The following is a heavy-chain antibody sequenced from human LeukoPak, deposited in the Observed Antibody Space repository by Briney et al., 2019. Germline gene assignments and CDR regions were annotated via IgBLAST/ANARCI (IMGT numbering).Heavy chain of an antibody. J-gene: IGHJ6*03. V-gene: IGHV4-38-2*02. D-gene: IGHD4-17*01. CDR1: GYSISSGYY. CDR3: ARITTVTTHYYYYMDV. CDR2: IYHSGST. Sequence: ETLSLTCTVSGYSISSGYYWGWIRQPPGKGLEWIGSIYHSGSTYYNPSLKSRVTISVDTSKNQFSLKLSSVTAADTAVYYCARITTVTTHYYYYMDVWGKGTTVTISS.